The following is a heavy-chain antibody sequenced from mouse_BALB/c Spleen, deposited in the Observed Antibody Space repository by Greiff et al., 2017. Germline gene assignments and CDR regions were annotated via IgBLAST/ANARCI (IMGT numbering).Heavy chain of an antibody. CDR1: GFTFSNYW. CDR3: TRSSYWYFDV. D-gene: IGHD1-1*01. Sequence: EVKLVESGGGLVQPGGSVKLSCVASGFTFSNYWMNWVRQSPEQGLEWVAEIRLKSNNYETNYAESVKGRFTISSDDTKSSVYLQMNNLRAEDTGTYYCTRSSYWYFDVWGEGTTVTVSS. J-gene: IGHJ1*01. V-gene: IGHV6-6*02. CDR2: IRLKSNNYET.